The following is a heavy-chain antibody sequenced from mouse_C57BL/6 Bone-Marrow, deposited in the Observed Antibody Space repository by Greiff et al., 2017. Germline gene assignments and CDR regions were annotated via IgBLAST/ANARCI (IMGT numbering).Heavy chain of an antibody. D-gene: IGHD2-14*01. J-gene: IGHJ4*01. CDR2: VRRKSSNYAT. Sequence: EVKVVESGGGLVQPKGSLKLSCAASGFTFNTYAMHWVRQAPGKGLEWVARVRRKSSNYATYYADSVKDRFTISRDDSQSMLYLQMNNLKTEDTAMYYCVRGGGYYRAMDYWGQGTSVTVSS. V-gene: IGHV10-3*01. CDR1: GFTFNTYA. CDR3: VRGGGYYRAMDY.